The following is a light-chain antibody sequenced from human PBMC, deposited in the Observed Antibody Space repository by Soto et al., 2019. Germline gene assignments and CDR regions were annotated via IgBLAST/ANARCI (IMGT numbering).Light chain of an antibody. Sequence: SYELTQPPSVSVAPGKTARITCGGNNIGSKDVHWYQQKPGQAPVVVIYYDSDRPSGIPERFSGSNSGNTATLTISRVEAGDEADYYCQVWDSSSDHYVFGNGTKLTVL. CDR1: NIGSKD. V-gene: IGLV3-21*01. J-gene: IGLJ1*01. CDR3: QVWDSSSDHYV. CDR2: YDS.